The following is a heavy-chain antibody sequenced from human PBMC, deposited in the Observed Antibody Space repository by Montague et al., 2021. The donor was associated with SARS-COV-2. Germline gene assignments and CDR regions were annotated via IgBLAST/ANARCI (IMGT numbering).Heavy chain of an antibody. J-gene: IGHJ4*02. CDR1: GDSISSYY. D-gene: IGHD3-10*01. CDR2: IYYTGSA. Sequence: SETLSLTCSVSGDSISSYYWSWIRQPPGRGLDWIGHIYYTGSAKYNPSLKSRVPISLDTARRQFSLNLKSVTAADTAVYYCARAQTTCVIANGVNYFDYWGQGALVTVSS. V-gene: IGHV4-59*01. CDR3: ARAQTTCVIANGVNYFDY.